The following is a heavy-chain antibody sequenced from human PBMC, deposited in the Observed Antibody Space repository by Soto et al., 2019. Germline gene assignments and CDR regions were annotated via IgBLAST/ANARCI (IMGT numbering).Heavy chain of an antibody. J-gene: IGHJ4*02. V-gene: IGHV4-30-2*01. CDR2: IYHSGST. D-gene: IGHD2-2*01. Sequence: SETLSLTCAVSGGSISSGGYSWSWIRQPPGKGLEWIGYIYHSGSTYYNPSLKSRVTISVDRSKNQFSLKLSSVTAADTAVYYCARGVYCSSTSCSFDYWGQGTLVTVSS. CDR3: ARGVYCSSTSCSFDY. CDR1: GGSISSGGYS.